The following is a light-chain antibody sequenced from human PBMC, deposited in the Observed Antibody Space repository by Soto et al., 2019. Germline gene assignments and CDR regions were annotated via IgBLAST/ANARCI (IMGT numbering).Light chain of an antibody. CDR2: GAS. J-gene: IGKJ1*01. V-gene: IGKV3-20*01. CDR3: HQYDSWT. CDR1: QSFNSIY. Sequence: EIVLKPSPGTLALSPGEWATLSCRASQSFNSIYLAWYQQKPGQAPRLLIYGASSRATGIPDRFSGSGSGTDFTLTISRLEPEDFAVYYCHQYDSWTFGQGTKVDI.